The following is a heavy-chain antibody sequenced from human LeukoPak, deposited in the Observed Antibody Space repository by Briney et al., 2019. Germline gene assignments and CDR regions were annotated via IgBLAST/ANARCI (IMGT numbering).Heavy chain of an antibody. CDR1: GFTFSSYA. CDR3: ALDFSHYYYGMDV. CDR2: ISYDGSNK. J-gene: IGHJ6*02. D-gene: IGHD3-3*01. V-gene: IGHV3-30-3*01. Sequence: GGSLRLSCAASGFTFSSYAMHWVRQAPGKGLEWVAVISYDGSNKYYADSVKGRFTISRDNSKNTLYLQMNSLRAEDTAVYYCALDFSHYYYGMDVWGQGTTVTVSS.